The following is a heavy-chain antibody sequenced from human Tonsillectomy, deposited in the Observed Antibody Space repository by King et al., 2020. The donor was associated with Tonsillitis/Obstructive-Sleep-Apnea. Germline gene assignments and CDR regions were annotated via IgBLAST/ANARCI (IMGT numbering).Heavy chain of an antibody. Sequence: VQLVESGGGLIQPGGSLRLSCAASGFTFSSYGMSWVRQAPGTGLEWVSGISGSGGRTYYADSVKGRFTISRDNSKKTLYLQMNNLRAEDTAVYYCAKRGLEGSSSPFDYWGQGTLVTVSS. CDR3: AKRGLEGSSSPFDY. V-gene: IGHV3-23*04. CDR1: GFTFSSYG. J-gene: IGHJ4*02. CDR2: ISGSGGRT. D-gene: IGHD6-6*01.